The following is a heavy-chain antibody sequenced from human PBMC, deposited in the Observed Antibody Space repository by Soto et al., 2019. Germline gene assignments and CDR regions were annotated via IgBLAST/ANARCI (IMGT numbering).Heavy chain of an antibody. CDR2: IIPIFGTA. V-gene: IGHV1-69*01. CDR3: AREPGYCSGGSCSYYYYYYGMDV. J-gene: IGHJ6*02. CDR1: GGTFSSYA. D-gene: IGHD2-15*01. Sequence: QVQLVQSGAGVKKPGSSVKVSCKASGGTFSSYAISWVRQAPGQGLEWMGGIIPIFGTANYAQKFQGRVTITAAESTSTAYMELSSLRSEDTAVYYCAREPGYCSGGSCSYYYYYYGMDVWGQGTTVTVSS.